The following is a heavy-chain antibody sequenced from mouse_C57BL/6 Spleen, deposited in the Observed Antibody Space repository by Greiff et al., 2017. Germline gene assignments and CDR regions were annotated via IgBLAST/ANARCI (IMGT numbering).Heavy chain of an antibody. Sequence: ESGPGLVKPSQSLSLTCSVTGYSITSGYYWNWIRQFPGNKLEWMGYISYDGSNNYNPSLKNRISITRDTSKNKFFLQLNSVTTEDTATYYCAREGGSSSYWGQGTTLTVSS. V-gene: IGHV3-6*01. J-gene: IGHJ2*01. CDR2: ISYDGSN. CDR1: GYSITSGYY. CDR3: AREGGSSSY. D-gene: IGHD1-1*01.